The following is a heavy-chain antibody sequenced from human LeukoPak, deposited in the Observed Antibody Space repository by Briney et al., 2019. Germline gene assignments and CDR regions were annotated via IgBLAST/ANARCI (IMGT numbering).Heavy chain of an antibody. CDR3: ARDYGGSGSLQYLDY. CDR2: IYYSGNT. J-gene: IGHJ4*02. D-gene: IGHD6-19*01. Sequence: SETLSLTCTVSGGSIRSYFWNWIRQPPGKGLEWIGYIYYSGNTNYNPSLKSRVTISVDTSKEQFSLKLTSVTAADTAVYFCARDYGGSGSLQYLDYWGQGISVTVSS. CDR1: GGSIRSYF. V-gene: IGHV4-59*01.